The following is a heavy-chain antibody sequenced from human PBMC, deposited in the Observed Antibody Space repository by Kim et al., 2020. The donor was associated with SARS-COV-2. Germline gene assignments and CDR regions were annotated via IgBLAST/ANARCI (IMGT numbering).Heavy chain of an antibody. CDR2: INHSGSS. CDR3: ARARGERWLRNFIFDY. V-gene: IGHV4-34*01. CDR1: GGSFSGYY. Sequence: SETLSLTCAVYGGSFSGYYWIWIRQPPGKGLEWSGEINHSGSSNYNPSLKRRVTISVDTSKNQFSLKLSSVTAADTAVYYCARARGERWLRNFIFDYWGQGALVTVSS. D-gene: IGHD3-10*01. J-gene: IGHJ4*02.